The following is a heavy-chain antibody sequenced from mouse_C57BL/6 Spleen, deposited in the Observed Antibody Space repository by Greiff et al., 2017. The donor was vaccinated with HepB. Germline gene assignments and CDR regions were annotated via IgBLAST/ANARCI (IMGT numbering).Heavy chain of an antibody. V-gene: IGHV1-15*01. D-gene: IGHD1-1*01. CDR2: IDPETGGT. CDR1: GYTFTDYE. Sequence: VQLQQSGAELVRPGASVTLSCKASGYTFTDYEMHWVKQTPVHGLEWIGAIDPETGGTAYNQKFKGKAILTADKSSSTAYMELRSLTSEDSAVYYCTRFYYYGSSYLYYFDYWGQGTTLTVSS. J-gene: IGHJ2*01. CDR3: TRFYYYGSSYLYYFDY.